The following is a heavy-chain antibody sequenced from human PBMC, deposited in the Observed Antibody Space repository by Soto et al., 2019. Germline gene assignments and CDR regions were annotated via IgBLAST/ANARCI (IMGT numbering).Heavy chain of an antibody. V-gene: IGHV3-30*18. CDR3: AKDKGKRYFDY. J-gene: IGHJ4*02. CDR1: GLTFSRAG. CDR2: ISDDGNTE. Sequence: GSLRLSCVVSGLTFSRAGMHWVRQAPGKGLEWVAVISDDGNTEYYGDSVKGRFTIFRDNSKNTLYLQMNSLRVEDTAVYYCAKDKGKRYFDYWGQGILVTVSS.